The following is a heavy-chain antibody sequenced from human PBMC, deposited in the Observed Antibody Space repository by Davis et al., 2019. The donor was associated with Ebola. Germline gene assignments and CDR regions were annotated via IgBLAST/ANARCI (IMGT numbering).Heavy chain of an antibody. J-gene: IGHJ6*02. Sequence: PGGSLRLSCAASGFTFSTYWMHWVRQAPGKGLAWVSRITGDGSSTDYADSVKGRFTISRDNAKNSLYLQMNSLRAEDTAVYYCARDRVTMVRGANQDYYYYYGMDVWGQGTTVTVSS. V-gene: IGHV3-74*01. CDR3: ARDRVTMVRGANQDYYYYYGMDV. CDR2: ITGDGSST. CDR1: GFTFSTYW. D-gene: IGHD3-10*01.